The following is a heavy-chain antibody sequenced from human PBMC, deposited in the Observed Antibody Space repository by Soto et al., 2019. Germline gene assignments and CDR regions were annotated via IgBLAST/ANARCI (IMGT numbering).Heavy chain of an antibody. J-gene: IGHJ4*02. D-gene: IGHD1-26*01. V-gene: IGHV3-30*03. CDR3: ARHRGATLTVPYFDY. CDR2: ISHDGGNA. CDR1: GFTFSSYG. Sequence: PGGSLRLSCAVSGFTFSSYGMHWVRQAPGKGLEWVAVISHDGGNAYYADSVKGRLTISRDNSKNTQYLHIYSLSTEDTAVYYCARHRGATLTVPYFDYWGQGTLVTVSS.